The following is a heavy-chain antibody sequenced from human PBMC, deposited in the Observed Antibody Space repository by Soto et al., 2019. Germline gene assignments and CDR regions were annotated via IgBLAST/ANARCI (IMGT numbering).Heavy chain of an antibody. CDR1: GFIFSQYS. J-gene: IGHJ4*02. CDR2: ISSTGALM. CDR3: ARDRLARGIPVAGRIDY. Sequence: EVQLVESGGGLVKTGGSLRLSCAASGFIFSQYSMNWVRQAPGKGLEWVSSISSTGALMYYADSVKGRFTISRDDADNSLYLQMNSLRVEDTAVYDCARDRLARGIPVAGRIDYWGQGALVTVSS. V-gene: IGHV3-21*02. D-gene: IGHD6-19*01.